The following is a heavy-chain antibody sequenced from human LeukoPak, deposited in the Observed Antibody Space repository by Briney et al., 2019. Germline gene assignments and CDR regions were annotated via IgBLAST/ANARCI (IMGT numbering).Heavy chain of an antibody. Sequence: GGSLRLSCAASGFTFSSYWMSWVRQAPGKGLEWVANIKQDGSEKYYVDSVKGRFTISRDNAKNSLYLQMNNLRAEDTAVYYCARASCSGGSCYPLLGPPFYFDYWGQGTLVTVSS. CDR1: GFTFSSYW. V-gene: IGHV3-7*01. CDR3: ARASCSGGSCYPLLGPPFYFDY. J-gene: IGHJ4*02. CDR2: IKQDGSEK. D-gene: IGHD2-15*01.